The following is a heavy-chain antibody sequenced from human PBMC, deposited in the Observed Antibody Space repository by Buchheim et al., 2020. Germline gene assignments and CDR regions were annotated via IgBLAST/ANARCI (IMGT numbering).Heavy chain of an antibody. D-gene: IGHD3-10*01. CDR3: AREEYHGSGSYFSYYFDY. V-gene: IGHV3-48*01. CDR1: GFTFRTYS. J-gene: IGHJ4*02. Sequence: EVQLVESGGGLVQAGGSLRLSCEASGFTFRTYSMNWVRQAPGMGLEWVSYISGIDLTVYYADSVKGRFTISREHAKNSLFLQMHSLRAEDTAVYYCAREEYHGSGSYFSYYFDYWGQGTL. CDR2: ISGIDLTV.